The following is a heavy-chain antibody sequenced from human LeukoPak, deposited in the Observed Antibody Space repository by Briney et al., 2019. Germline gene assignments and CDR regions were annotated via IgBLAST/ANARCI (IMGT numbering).Heavy chain of an antibody. CDR2: ISYDGSNK. CDR1: GFTFSNYA. D-gene: IGHD5-24*01. Sequence: GGSLRLSCAASGFTFSNYAVHWVRRAPGKGLEWVAIISYDGSNKEYADSVRGRFTISRDNSKNTLYLQMNSLRVEDTAVYYCARDPRWLQCFDYWGQGTLVTVSS. V-gene: IGHV3-30*04. CDR3: ARDPRWLQCFDY. J-gene: IGHJ4*02.